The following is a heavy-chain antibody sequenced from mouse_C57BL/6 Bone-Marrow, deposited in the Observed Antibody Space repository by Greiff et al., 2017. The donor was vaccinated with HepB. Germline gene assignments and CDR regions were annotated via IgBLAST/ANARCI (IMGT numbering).Heavy chain of an antibody. CDR2: IRSKSSNYAT. CDR3: VREFYSNYVRYFDV. Sequence: EVQRVESGGGLVQPKGSLKLSCAASGFTFNTYAMHWVRQAPGKGLEWVARIRSKSSNYATYYADSVKDRFTISRDDSQSMLYLQMNNLKTEDTAMYYCVREFYSNYVRYFDVWGTGTTVTVSS. CDR1: GFTFNTYA. D-gene: IGHD2-5*01. J-gene: IGHJ1*03. V-gene: IGHV10-3*01.